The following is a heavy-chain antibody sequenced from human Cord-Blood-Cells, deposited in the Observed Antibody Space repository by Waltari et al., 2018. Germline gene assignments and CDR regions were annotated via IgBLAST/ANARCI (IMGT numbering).Heavy chain of an antibody. J-gene: IGHJ3*02. Sequence: QVQLVQSGAEVKKPGASVKVSCKASGYTFTSYAMHWVRQAPGQRLEWMGWINAGNGNTKYAQKFQGRVTITRDTSASTAYMELSSLRSEDTAVYYCAREGLGGAFDIWGQGTMVTVSS. V-gene: IGHV1-3*01. CDR3: AREGLGGAFDI. D-gene: IGHD3-16*01. CDR1: GYTFTSYA. CDR2: INAGNGNT.